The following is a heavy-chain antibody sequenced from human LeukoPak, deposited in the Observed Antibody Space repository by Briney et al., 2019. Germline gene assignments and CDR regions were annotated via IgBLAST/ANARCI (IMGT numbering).Heavy chain of an antibody. D-gene: IGHD6-13*01. Sequence: SQTLSLTCTVSGGSISSGDYYWSWIRQPPGKGLERIGYSYYSGSTYYNPSLKSRVTISVDTSKNQFSLKLSSVTAADTAVYYCARGDLYSSSWYNWGQETLVTVSS. V-gene: IGHV4-30-4*08. CDR3: ARGDLYSSSWYN. CDR2: SYYSGST. CDR1: GGSISSGDYY. J-gene: IGHJ4*02.